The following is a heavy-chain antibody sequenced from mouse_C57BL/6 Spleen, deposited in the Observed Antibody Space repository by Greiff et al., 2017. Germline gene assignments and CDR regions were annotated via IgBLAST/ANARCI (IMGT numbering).Heavy chain of an antibody. CDR2: ISYDGSN. V-gene: IGHV3-6*01. Sequence: EVQLQQSGPGLVKPSQSLSLTCSVTGYSITSGYYWNWIRQFPGNKLEWMGYISYDGSNNYNPSLKNRISITRDTSKNQFFLKLNSVTTEDTATYYCARDGYDGGTWFAYWGQGTLVTVSA. J-gene: IGHJ3*01. CDR1: GYSITSGYY. CDR3: ARDGYDGGTWFAY. D-gene: IGHD2-14*01.